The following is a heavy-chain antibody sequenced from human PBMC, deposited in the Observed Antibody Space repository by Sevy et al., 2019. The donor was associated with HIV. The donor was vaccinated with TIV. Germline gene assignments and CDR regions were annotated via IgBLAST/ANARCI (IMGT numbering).Heavy chain of an antibody. D-gene: IGHD1-26*01. CDR2: ITSSSSYK. CDR3: ARDRLWELLPFDY. CDR1: GFTFSIYS. J-gene: IGHJ4*02. V-gene: IGHV3-21*01. Sequence: GSLRLSCAASGFTFSIYSMNWVRQAPGKGLEWVSSITSSSSYKYYADSVKGRFTISRDNAKNSLYLQMNSLRGEDTALYYCARDRLWELLPFDYWGQGTLVTVSS.